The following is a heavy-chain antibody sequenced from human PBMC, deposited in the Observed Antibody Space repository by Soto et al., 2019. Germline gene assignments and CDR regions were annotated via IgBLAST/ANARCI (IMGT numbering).Heavy chain of an antibody. D-gene: IGHD6-19*01. CDR3: ARRPGYSSGWFAD. CDR2: IKQDGSEK. Sequence: EVQLVESGGGLVQPGGSLRLSCAASGFTFSTYWMSWVRQAPGKGLEWLANIKQDGSEKYYVDSVKGRLTVSRDNAKNSLYLQMNSLRAEDTAVYYCARRPGYSSGWFADWGQGTLVTVS. CDR1: GFTFSTYW. J-gene: IGHJ4*02. V-gene: IGHV3-7*01.